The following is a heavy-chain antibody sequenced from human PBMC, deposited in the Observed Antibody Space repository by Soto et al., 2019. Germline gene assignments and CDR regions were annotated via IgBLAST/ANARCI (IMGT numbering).Heavy chain of an antibody. Sequence: PGGSLRLSCAASGFTFSSYAMSWVRQAPGKGLEWVSAISGSGGSTYYADSVKGRFTISRDNSKNTLYLQMNSLRAEDTAVYYCAKCHGSMVRGVIIGYYYYGMDVWGQGTTVTVSS. V-gene: IGHV3-23*01. CDR3: AKCHGSMVRGVIIGYYYYGMDV. J-gene: IGHJ6*02. D-gene: IGHD3-10*01. CDR2: ISGSGGST. CDR1: GFTFSSYA.